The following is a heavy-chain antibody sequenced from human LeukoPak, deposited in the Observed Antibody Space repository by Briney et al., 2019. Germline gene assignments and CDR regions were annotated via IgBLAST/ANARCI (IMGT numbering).Heavy chain of an antibody. J-gene: IGHJ4*02. CDR1: GFTLSSYA. Sequence: GGSLRLSCAASGFTLSSYAMHWVRQAPGKGLEWVAVISYDGSNKYYADSVKGRFTISRDNSKNTLYLQMNSLRAEDTAVYYCARPDYGDYEGGTFDYWGQGTLVTVSS. CDR3: ARPDYGDYEGGTFDY. V-gene: IGHV3-30-3*01. CDR2: ISYDGSNK. D-gene: IGHD4-17*01.